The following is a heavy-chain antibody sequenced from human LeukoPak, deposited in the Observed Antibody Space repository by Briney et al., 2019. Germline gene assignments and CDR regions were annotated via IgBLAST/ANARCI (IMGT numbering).Heavy chain of an antibody. J-gene: IGHJ4*02. CDR2: IYYSGST. Sequence: SWIRQHPGKGLEWIGYIYYSGSTYYNPSLKSRVTISVDTSKNQFSLKLSSVTAADTAVYYCARGYVYYDSSGPPDYWGQGTLVTVSS. D-gene: IGHD3-22*01. CDR3: ARGYVYYDSSGPPDY. V-gene: IGHV4-31*02.